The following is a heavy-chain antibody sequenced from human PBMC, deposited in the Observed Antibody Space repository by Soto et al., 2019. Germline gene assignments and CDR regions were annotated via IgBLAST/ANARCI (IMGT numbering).Heavy chain of an antibody. Sequence: SGGSLRLSCGASGFTFSTYGMHWVRQAPGKGLEWVAALSHGESNKFYAASVKGRFTISRDNSKNTLYLEMFSLRAEDTAVYYCVKEGRGSSTSCSRCYGLDVWGQGTTVTVSS. D-gene: IGHD2-2*01. V-gene: IGHV3-30*18. CDR1: GFTFSTYG. CDR3: VKEGRGSSTSCSRCYGLDV. CDR2: LSHGESNK. J-gene: IGHJ6*02.